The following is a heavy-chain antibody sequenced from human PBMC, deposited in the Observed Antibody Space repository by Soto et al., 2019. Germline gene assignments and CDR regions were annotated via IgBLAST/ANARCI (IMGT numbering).Heavy chain of an antibody. J-gene: IGHJ4*02. V-gene: IGHV3-30-3*01. Sequence: PGGSLRLSCAASGFTFSSYAMHWVRQAPGKGLEWVAVISYDGSNKYYADSVKGRFTISRDNSKNTLYLQMNSLRAEDTAVYYCARGPDIVLMVYAKGSGNKFDYWGQGTLVTVSS. CDR2: ISYDGSNK. D-gene: IGHD2-8*01. CDR1: GFTFSSYA. CDR3: ARGPDIVLMVYAKGSGNKFDY.